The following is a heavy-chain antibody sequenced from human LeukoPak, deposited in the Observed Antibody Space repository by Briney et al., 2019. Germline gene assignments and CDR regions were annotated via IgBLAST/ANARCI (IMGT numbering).Heavy chain of an antibody. CDR3: AHNSLNYYDSSAQEAFDI. CDR2: IYYSGST. D-gene: IGHD3-22*01. CDR1: GGSISSSTYY. V-gene: IGHV4-39*01. J-gene: IGHJ3*02. Sequence: SETLSLTCTVSGGSISSSTYYWGWIRQPPGKGLEWIGSIYYSGSTYYNPSLKSRVTISVDTSNNQFSLKLTSVTAADTAVYYCAHNSLNYYDSSAQEAFDIWGQGTMVTVSS.